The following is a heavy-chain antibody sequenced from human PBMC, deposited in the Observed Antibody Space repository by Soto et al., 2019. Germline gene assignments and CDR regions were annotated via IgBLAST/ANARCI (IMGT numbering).Heavy chain of an antibody. J-gene: IGHJ4*02. CDR3: ARTLYGDNVDY. CDR2: VNPNRGNT. Sequence: QVQLVQSGAEVKKPGASVKVSCTASGYTFTSYDINWVRQATGQGREWMGWVNPNRGNTGYAQKFQGRVTMSRNTSISTAYMELSSLRSEDTAVYYCARTLYGDNVDYWGQGTLVTVSS. CDR1: GYTFTSYD. D-gene: IGHD4-17*01. V-gene: IGHV1-8*01.